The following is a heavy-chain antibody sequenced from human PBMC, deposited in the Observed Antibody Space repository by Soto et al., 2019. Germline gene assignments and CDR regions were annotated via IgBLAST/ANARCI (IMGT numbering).Heavy chain of an antibody. Sequence: GGSLRLSCAASGFTFSSYSMNWVRQAPGKGLEWVSYISSSSSTIYYADSVKGRFTISRDNAKNSLYLQMNSLRDEDTAVYYCAGDGITMIVVDSPYAFDIWGQGTMVTVSS. V-gene: IGHV3-48*02. D-gene: IGHD3-22*01. J-gene: IGHJ3*02. CDR3: AGDGITMIVVDSPYAFDI. CDR2: ISSSSSTI. CDR1: GFTFSSYS.